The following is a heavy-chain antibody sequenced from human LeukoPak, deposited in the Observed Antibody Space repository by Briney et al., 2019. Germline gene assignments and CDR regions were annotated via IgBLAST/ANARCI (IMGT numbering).Heavy chain of an antibody. Sequence: GASVKVSCKASGYTFTSYGISWVRHAPGQGLEWMGWICAYNGNTNYAQKLQGRVTMTTDTSTSTAYMELRSLRSDGTAVYYCARRITVTWFDLWGQGNLVTLSS. CDR3: ARRITVTWFDL. CDR2: ICAYNGNT. D-gene: IGHD4-17*01. J-gene: IGHJ5*02. V-gene: IGHV1-18*01. CDR1: GYTFTSYG.